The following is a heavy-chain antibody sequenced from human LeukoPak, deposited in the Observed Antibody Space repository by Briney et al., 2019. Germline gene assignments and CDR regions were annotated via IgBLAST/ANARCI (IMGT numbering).Heavy chain of an antibody. CDR2: IRYDGTNK. CDR3: AKARISTGSYSAFDY. D-gene: IGHD1-26*01. Sequence: GGSLRLSCAASGFTFSSYGMHWVRQAPGKGLEWLSFIRYDGTNKYYADSVKGRFTISRDNSKNALFLQMNSLRAEDTAVYYCAKARISTGSYSAFDYWGQGTLVTVSS. V-gene: IGHV3-30*02. CDR1: GFTFSSYG. J-gene: IGHJ4*02.